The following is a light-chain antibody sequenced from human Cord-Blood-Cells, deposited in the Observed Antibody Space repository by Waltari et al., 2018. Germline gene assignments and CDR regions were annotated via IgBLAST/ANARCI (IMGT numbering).Light chain of an antibody. V-gene: IGLV2-14*01. J-gene: IGLJ1*01. CDR3: SSYTSSSTYV. CDR1: SRDVGGYNY. CDR2: DVS. Sequence: QSALTQPASVSGSPGQSFTISRTGTSRDVGGYNYVSWYQQHPGKAPKLMIYDVSNRPSGVSNRFSGSKSGNTASLTISGLQAEDEADYYCSSYTSSSTYVFGTGTKVTVL.